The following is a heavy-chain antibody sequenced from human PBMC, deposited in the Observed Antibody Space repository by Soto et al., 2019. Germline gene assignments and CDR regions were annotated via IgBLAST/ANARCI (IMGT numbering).Heavy chain of an antibody. CDR1: GGTFSNYA. V-gene: IGHV1-69*12. CDR2: IVPIFGTT. CDR3: ARVEAVAGLYNYHGLDV. D-gene: IGHD6-19*01. J-gene: IGHJ6*02. Sequence: QVQLVQSGAEVKKPGSSVKVSCKVSGGTFSNYAIDWVRLAPGHGLEWMGGIVPIFGTTYYTQKFQGRATMIADDSTTTAYVEMSSLRSEDTAIYYCARVEAVAGLYNYHGLDVWGQGPAVTVSS.